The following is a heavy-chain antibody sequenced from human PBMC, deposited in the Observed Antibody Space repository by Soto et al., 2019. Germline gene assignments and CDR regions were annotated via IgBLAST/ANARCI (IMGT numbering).Heavy chain of an antibody. D-gene: IGHD3-22*01. V-gene: IGHV1-18*01. Sequence: GASVKVSCKASGYTFTSYGINWVRQAPGQGLEWMGWINAGDGNTKYSQQFQGRVTITRDTSATTAYMELSSLRSDDTAVYYCARDGGPYYDSSGYHYWGQGTLVTVSS. CDR1: GYTFTSYG. CDR2: INAGDGNT. CDR3: ARDGGPYYDSSGYHY. J-gene: IGHJ4*02.